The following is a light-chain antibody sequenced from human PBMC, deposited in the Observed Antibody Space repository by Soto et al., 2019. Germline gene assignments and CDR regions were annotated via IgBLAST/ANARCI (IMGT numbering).Light chain of an antibody. J-gene: IGKJ1*01. V-gene: IGKV3-20*01. CDR3: QEYGSSPPT. CDR2: GAS. Sequence: ETVFTQSLGTLSLSQGERATLSCGASQSVSNNYLAWYQQNPGQAPRLLIYGASNRATGIPDRFSGSGSGTDFTLTISSLEPEDFAMYYCQEYGSSPPTFGQGTKVDI. CDR1: QSVSNNY.